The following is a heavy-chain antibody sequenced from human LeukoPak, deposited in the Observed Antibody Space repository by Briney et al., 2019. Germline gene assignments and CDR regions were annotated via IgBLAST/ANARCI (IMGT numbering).Heavy chain of an antibody. CDR3: ARAAGGSYSANDY. V-gene: IGHV3-21*01. D-gene: IGHD1-26*01. Sequence: GGSLRLSCAASGFTFSSYSMNWVRQAPGKGLEWASSISSSSSYIYYADSVKGRFTISRDNAKNSLYLQMNSLRAEDTAVYYCARAAGGSYSANDYWGQGTLVTVSS. CDR1: GFTFSSYS. J-gene: IGHJ4*02. CDR2: ISSSSSYI.